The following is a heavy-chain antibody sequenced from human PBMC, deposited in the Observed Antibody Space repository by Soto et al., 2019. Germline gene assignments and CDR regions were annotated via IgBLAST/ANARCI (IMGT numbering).Heavy chain of an antibody. Sequence: QVQLQESGPGLVKPSQTLSLTCIVSGGSISSNDFYWSWIRQHPGKGLEWIGYIYYSGNTYYNPSLKSRVTILVDTSKNKFSLKVSSVTDADTAVYYCARLSGSWQSGFDPWGQGTLVTVSS. CDR1: GGSISSNDFY. CDR2: IYYSGNT. CDR3: ARLSGSWQSGFDP. J-gene: IGHJ5*02. D-gene: IGHD6-13*01. V-gene: IGHV4-31*03.